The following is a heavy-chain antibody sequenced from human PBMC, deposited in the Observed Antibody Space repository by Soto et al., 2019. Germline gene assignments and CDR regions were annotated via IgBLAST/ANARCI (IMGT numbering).Heavy chain of an antibody. CDR3: ARRLYYDSSGFEGGGMDV. CDR1: GGSISSSSYY. V-gene: IGHV4-39*01. Sequence: QLQLQESGPGLVKPSETLSLTCTVSGGSISSSSYYWGWIRQPPGKGLEWIGSIYYSGSTYYNPSLKSRVTISVATSKNQFSLKLSAVTAADPAVYYCARRLYYDSSGFEGGGMDVWGQGTTVTVSS. CDR2: IYYSGST. J-gene: IGHJ6*02. D-gene: IGHD3-22*01.